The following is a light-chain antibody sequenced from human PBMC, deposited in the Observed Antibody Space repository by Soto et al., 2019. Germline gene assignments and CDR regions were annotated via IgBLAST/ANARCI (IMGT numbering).Light chain of an antibody. V-gene: IGKV3-20*01. CDR1: QSVLHSSSNRNY. J-gene: IGKJ5*01. CDR3: QQYGGSPIT. Sequence: DIVMTQSPDSLAVSLGERATINCKSSQSVLHSSSNRNYLAWYQQKPGQAPRLLISGASSRATGIPDRFSGSGSATDFTLTISRLEPEDFALYYCQQYGGSPITFGQGTRLEIK. CDR2: GAS.